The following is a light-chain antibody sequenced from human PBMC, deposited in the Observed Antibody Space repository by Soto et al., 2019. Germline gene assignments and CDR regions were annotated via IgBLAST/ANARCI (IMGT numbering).Light chain of an antibody. CDR2: NAS. J-gene: IGKJ1*01. CDR1: QTISSW. CDR3: QYYNSYSEA. V-gene: IGKV1-5*03. Sequence: DIQMTQSPSTLSGSVGDRVTITCRASQTISSWLAWYQQKPGKAPKLLIYNASTFKSGVASRFSGSGSATDFTLTSSSLQPDDFATYCLQYYNSYSEAFGQGTKVELK.